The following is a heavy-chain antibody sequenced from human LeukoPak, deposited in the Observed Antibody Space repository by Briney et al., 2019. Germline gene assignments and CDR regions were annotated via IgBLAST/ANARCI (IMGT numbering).Heavy chain of an antibody. V-gene: IGHV4-4*02. CDR1: GGSISSSNW. D-gene: IGHD6-13*01. J-gene: IGHJ6*02. CDR2: IYHSGSA. CDR3: ASFASSSSWYGGGYYYYGMDV. Sequence: SETLSLTCAVSGGSISSSNWWSWVRQPPGKGLEWIGEIYHSGSANYNPSLKSRVTISVDKSKNQFSLKLSSVTAADTAVYYCASFASSSSWYGGGYYYYGMDVWGQGTTVTVSS.